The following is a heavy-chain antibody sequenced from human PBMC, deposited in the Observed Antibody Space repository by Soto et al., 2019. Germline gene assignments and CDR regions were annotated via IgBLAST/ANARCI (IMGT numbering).Heavy chain of an antibody. Sequence: PSETLSLTCTVSGGSISSGGYYWSWIRQHPGKGLEWIGYIYYSGSTYYNPSLKSRVNISVDTSKNQFSLKLSSVTAADTAVYYCERGKGDLPFDYWGQGTLVTVSS. CDR2: IYYSGST. J-gene: IGHJ4*02. V-gene: IGHV4-31*03. CDR1: GGSISSGGYY. CDR3: ERGKGDLPFDY. D-gene: IGHD1-26*01.